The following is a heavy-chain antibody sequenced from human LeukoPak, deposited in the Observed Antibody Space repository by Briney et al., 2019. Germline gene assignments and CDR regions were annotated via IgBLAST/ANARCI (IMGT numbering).Heavy chain of an antibody. V-gene: IGHV3-30*03. D-gene: IGHD2-2*01. Sequence: GGSLRLSCAASGFTFSHYGMHWVRQAPGKGLEWVTVISHDGNTKHYADSVKGRFTISRDNSKNSLYLQMNSLRAEDTAFYSCARSLPATREPQAIDYWGQGTLVTVSS. CDR2: ISHDGNTK. CDR3: ARSLPATREPQAIDY. CDR1: GFTFSHYG. J-gene: IGHJ4*02.